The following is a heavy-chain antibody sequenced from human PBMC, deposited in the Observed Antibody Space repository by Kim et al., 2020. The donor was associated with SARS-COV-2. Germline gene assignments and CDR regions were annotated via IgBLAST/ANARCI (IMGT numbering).Heavy chain of an antibody. J-gene: IGHJ6*02. Sequence: GESLKISCKGSGYSFTSYWIGWVRQMPGKGLEWMGIIYPGDSDTRYSPSFQGQVTISADKSISTAYLQWSSLKASDTAMYYCARQSWRGSGWYPGNYYGMDVWGQGTTVTVSS. CDR3: ARQSWRGSGWYPGNYYGMDV. V-gene: IGHV5-51*01. CDR1: GYSFTSYW. CDR2: IYPGDSDT. D-gene: IGHD6-19*01.